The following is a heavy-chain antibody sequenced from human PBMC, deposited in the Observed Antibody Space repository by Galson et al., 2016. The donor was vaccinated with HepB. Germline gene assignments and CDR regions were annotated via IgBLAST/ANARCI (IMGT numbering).Heavy chain of an antibody. V-gene: IGHV7-4-1*02. Sequence: SVKVSCKASGYTFSTYAVNWVRQAPGQGFEWMGWVNTNTGNPTYAQGFTGRFVFSLDTSVSTAYLQISSLKTEDTAIYYCAGTGRDPDGFYYFDSWGQGTLVTVSS. J-gene: IGHJ4*02. CDR1: GYTFSTYA. CDR2: VNTNTGNP. CDR3: AGTGRDPDGFYYFDS. D-gene: IGHD1-14*01.